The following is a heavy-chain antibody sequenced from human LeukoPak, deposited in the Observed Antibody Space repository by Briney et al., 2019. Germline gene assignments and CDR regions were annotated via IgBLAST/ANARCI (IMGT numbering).Heavy chain of an antibody. Sequence: GESLKISCKGSGYSFTSYWIGWVRQMPGRGLEWMGIIYPGDSDTRYSPSFQGQVTISADKSISTAYLQWSSLKASHTAMYYCARPHDGDYGYIDYWGQGTLVTVSS. CDR1: GYSFTSYW. V-gene: IGHV5-51*01. CDR3: ARPHDGDYGYIDY. J-gene: IGHJ4*02. D-gene: IGHD4-17*01. CDR2: IYPGDSDT.